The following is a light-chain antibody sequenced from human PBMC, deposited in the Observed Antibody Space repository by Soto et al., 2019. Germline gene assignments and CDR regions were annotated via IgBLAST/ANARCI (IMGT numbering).Light chain of an antibody. CDR2: GAS. CDR1: QSVNSN. CDR3: QQYYNWPRT. J-gene: IGKJ1*01. Sequence: VLSQSPAILSLSPGERATLSCRASQSVNSNYLAWYQQKPGQAPRLLTYGASTRATGIPARFSGSGSGTEFTLTISSLQPEDFAVYYCQQYYNWPRTFGQGTKVDIK. V-gene: IGKV3-15*01.